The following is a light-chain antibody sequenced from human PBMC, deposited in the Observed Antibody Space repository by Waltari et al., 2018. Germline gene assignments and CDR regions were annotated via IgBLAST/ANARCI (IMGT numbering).Light chain of an antibody. V-gene: IGKV1-39*01. Sequence: DIQMTQSPSSLSASVGDRVTITCRASQSISSYLNWYQQKPGKAPKLLIYAASHLQSGVPSRFSGSGSATDFTLTISSLQPEDVAVYYCQQYYSPPLTFGGGTKVEIK. J-gene: IGKJ4*01. CDR2: AAS. CDR1: QSISSY. CDR3: QQYYSPPLT.